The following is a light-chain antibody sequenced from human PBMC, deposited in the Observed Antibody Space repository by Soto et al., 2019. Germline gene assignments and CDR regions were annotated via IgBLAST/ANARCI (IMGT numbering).Light chain of an antibody. CDR3: QQYGSSPACT. V-gene: IGKV3-20*01. CDR2: GAS. Sequence: EIVLTQSPGTLSLSPGERATLSCRASQSVSSSYLAWYQQKPGQAPRPLIYGASTRATGIPDRCSGSGSGTDFTLTISRLVPEDFAVYYCQQYGSSPACTFGPGTKVDIK. CDR1: QSVSSSY. J-gene: IGKJ3*01.